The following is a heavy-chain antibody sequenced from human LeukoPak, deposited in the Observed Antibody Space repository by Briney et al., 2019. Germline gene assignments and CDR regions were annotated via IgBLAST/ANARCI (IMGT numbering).Heavy chain of an antibody. J-gene: IGHJ5*02. D-gene: IGHD3-10*01. Sequence: PSETLSLTCTVSGGSISSYYWSWIRQPPGKGLEWIGYIYYSGSTNYNPSLKSRVTISVDTSKNQFSLKLSSVTAADTAVYYCARDFGSGYAQIPHGWFDPWGQGTLVTVSS. CDR3: ARDFGSGYAQIPHGWFDP. V-gene: IGHV4-59*01. CDR1: GGSISSYY. CDR2: IYYSGST.